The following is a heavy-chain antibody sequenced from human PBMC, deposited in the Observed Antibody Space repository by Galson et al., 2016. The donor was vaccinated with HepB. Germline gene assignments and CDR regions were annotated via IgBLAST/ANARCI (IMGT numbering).Heavy chain of an antibody. Sequence: PALVKPTQTLTLTCTFSGFSLTTSGMCVNWIRQPPGKALEWLALIDWEDDKYYSTSLKTRPTISKDTSKNQVVLTMTNMDAVDTATYYCAREDTRTNGGMDVWGQGTTVTVSS. V-gene: IGHV2-70*01. D-gene: IGHD5-18*01. J-gene: IGHJ6*02. CDR3: AREDTRTNGGMDV. CDR1: GFSLTTSGMC. CDR2: IDWEDDK.